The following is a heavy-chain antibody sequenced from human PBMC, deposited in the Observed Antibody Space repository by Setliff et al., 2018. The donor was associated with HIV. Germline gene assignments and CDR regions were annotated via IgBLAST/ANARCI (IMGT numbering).Heavy chain of an antibody. CDR1: GYTFTDYY. Sequence: ASVKVSCKASGYTFTDYYMHWVQQAPGKGLEWMGRVDPEDGETIYAEKFQGRVTITADTSTDTAYMELSSVTAADTAMYYCVRDDYGYNGKGFDYWGPGTLVTVS. V-gene: IGHV1-69-2*01. CDR3: VRDDYGYNGKGFDY. J-gene: IGHJ4*02. D-gene: IGHD4-17*01. CDR2: VDPEDGET.